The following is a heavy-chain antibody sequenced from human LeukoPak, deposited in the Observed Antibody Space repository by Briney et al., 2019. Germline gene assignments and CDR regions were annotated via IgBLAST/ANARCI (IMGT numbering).Heavy chain of an antibody. CDR2: ISAYNGNT. CDR3: ARDPMPSIVGAIGWYFDL. J-gene: IGHJ2*01. CDR1: GYTFTSYG. V-gene: IGHV1-18*01. D-gene: IGHD1-26*01. Sequence: ASVKVSCKASGYTFTSYGISWVRQAPGQGLEWMGWISAYNGNTNYAQKLQGRVTMTTDTPTSTAYMELRSLRSDDTAVYYCARDPMPSIVGAIGWYFDLWGRGTLVTVSS.